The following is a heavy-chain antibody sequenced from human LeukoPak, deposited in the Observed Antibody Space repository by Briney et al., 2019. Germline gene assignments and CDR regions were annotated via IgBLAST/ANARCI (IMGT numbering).Heavy chain of an antibody. Sequence: ASVKVSCKASGYTFTSYGISWVRQAPGQGLEWMGGISVYNGNTNYAQKFQGRVTMTRETSISTAYMELSRLRSDDTAVYYWARARGSYSFDYWGQGTLVTVSS. V-gene: IGHV1-18*01. CDR1: GYTFTSYG. D-gene: IGHD1-26*01. J-gene: IGHJ4*02. CDR3: ARARGSYSFDY. CDR2: ISVYNGNT.